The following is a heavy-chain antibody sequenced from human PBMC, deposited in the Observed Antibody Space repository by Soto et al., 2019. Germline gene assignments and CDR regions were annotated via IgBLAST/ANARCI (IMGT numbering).Heavy chain of an antibody. Sequence: PSETLSLTCTVYGGYFSDYYWRWISKPPGKGLEWIGEINHSGSTNYNPSLKSRVTISVDTSKNQFSLKLSSVTAADTAVYYCALDLAAAGTSLFDPWVQGTLVTVSS. CDR1: GGYFSDYY. J-gene: IGHJ5*02. D-gene: IGHD6-13*01. V-gene: IGHV4-34*01. CDR3: ALDLAAAGTSLFDP. CDR2: INHSGST.